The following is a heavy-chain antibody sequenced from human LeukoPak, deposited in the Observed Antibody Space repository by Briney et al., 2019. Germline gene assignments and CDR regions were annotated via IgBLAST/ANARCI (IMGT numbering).Heavy chain of an antibody. V-gene: IGHV1-2*02. CDR1: GYPFTAYY. D-gene: IGHD3-22*01. CDR3: ARDRDTSYYDSSGYSVFDF. J-gene: IGHJ4*02. CDR2: FNPLTGGT. Sequence: EASVKVSCKASGYPFTAYYIHWVRQAPGQGLEWMGWFNPLTGGTNFAQTFQGRVTMTRDTSINTAYMELSSLTSDDTAVYYCARDRDTSYYDSSGYSVFDFWGQGTLVTVSS.